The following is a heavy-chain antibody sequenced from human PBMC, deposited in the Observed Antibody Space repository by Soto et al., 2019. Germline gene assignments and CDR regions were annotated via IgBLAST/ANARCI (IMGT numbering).Heavy chain of an antibody. Sequence: SETLSLTCTVSGGSVSNDNFYWSWIRQPPGKGLEWIGYVHSSGITNYNPSLKRRVTISVDTSRNQFSLRLSSVTAADTAVYYCARGLTMGQLPSHFDHWGQGTLVTVSS. D-gene: IGHD3-16*01. CDR3: ARGLTMGQLPSHFDH. CDR1: GGSVSNDNFY. J-gene: IGHJ5*02. V-gene: IGHV4-61*01. CDR2: VHSSGIT.